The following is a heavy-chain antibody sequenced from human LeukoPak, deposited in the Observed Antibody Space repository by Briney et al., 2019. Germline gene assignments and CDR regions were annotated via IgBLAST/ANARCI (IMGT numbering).Heavy chain of an antibody. CDR2: INHSGST. CDR3: ARGRERFVDALGAFDI. J-gene: IGHJ3*02. V-gene: IGHV4-34*01. CDR1: GGSFSGYY. D-gene: IGHD3-10*01. Sequence: SETLSLTCAVYGGSFSGYYWSWMRQPPGKGLEWIGEINHSGSTNYNPSLKSRVTISVDTSKNQFSLKLSSVTAADTAAYYCARGRERFVDALGAFDIWGQGTMVTVSS.